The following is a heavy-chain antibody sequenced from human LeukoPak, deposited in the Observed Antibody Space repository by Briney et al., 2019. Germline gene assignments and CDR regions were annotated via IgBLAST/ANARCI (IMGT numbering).Heavy chain of an antibody. CDR3: ARRSAASQQQLNRFDT. Sequence: RSSETLSLTCAVSGYSISSGYYWGWIRQPPGKGVEWSGRIYQSGSTYYNPPHKRRHTLSVDTHKNQFFLMLSSVTAADTVVYYGARRSAASQQQLNRFDTWGQGTLVTVSS. D-gene: IGHD6-13*01. CDR2: IYQSGST. CDR1: GYSISSGYY. V-gene: IGHV4-38-2*01. J-gene: IGHJ5*02.